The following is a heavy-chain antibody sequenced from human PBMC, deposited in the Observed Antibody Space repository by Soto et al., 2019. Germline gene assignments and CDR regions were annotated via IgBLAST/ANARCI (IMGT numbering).Heavy chain of an antibody. CDR2: IIGGNGDT. J-gene: IGHJ4*02. Sequence: EVQLLESGGHLVQPGGSLRLSCVVSGFTFSQYTMNWVRQAPGKGLEWISGIIGGNGDTYYADSVKGRFTISRDNSKNTLFLQMDSLTVGDTAIYYCAKDKVPDGAWDIDYWGQGAPVTVSS. V-gene: IGHV3-23*01. CDR1: GFTFSQYT. CDR3: AKDKVPDGAWDIDY. D-gene: IGHD4-17*01.